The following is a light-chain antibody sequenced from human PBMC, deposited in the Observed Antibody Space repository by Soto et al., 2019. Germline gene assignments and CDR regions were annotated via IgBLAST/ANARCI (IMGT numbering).Light chain of an antibody. CDR2: DIS. CDR1: RGDVCTSFF. CDR3: SSFTMSTGSVL. V-gene: IGLV2-14*03. Sequence: QSALTQPASVSASPGQSITISCSGTRGDVCTSFFVSWYQQHPDKAPKLLIYDISRRPSGISDRFSGSKSGNTASLTISGLQAGDEADYYCSSFTMSTGSVLFGGGTQLTVL. J-gene: IGLJ3*02.